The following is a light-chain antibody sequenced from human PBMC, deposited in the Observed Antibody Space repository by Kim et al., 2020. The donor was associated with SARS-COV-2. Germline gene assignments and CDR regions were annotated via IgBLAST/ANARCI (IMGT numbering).Light chain of an antibody. Sequence: EIVLTQSPGTLSLSPGERAILSCRASQSVTSTYLAWYQQKPAQAPRLLIYGASSRATGIPDRFSGSGSGTDFTLTISRLEPEDFAVYFCQQYGSSPYTFGQGTKLEIK. CDR3: QQYGSSPYT. CDR1: QSVTSTY. CDR2: GAS. J-gene: IGKJ2*01. V-gene: IGKV3-20*01.